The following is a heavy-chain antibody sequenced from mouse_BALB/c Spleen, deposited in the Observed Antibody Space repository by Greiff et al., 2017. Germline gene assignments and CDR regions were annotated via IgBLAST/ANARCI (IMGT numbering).Heavy chain of an antibody. V-gene: IGHV7-3*02. J-gene: IGHJ2*01. Sequence: EVKLVESGGGLVQPGGSLRLSCATSGFTFTDYYMSWVRQPPGKALEWLGFIRNKANGYTTEYSASVKGRFTISRDNSQSILYLQMNTLRAEDSATYYCARDGRGDFDYWGQGTTLTVSS. CDR1: GFTFTDYY. CDR3: ARDGRGDFDY. CDR2: IRNKANGYTT.